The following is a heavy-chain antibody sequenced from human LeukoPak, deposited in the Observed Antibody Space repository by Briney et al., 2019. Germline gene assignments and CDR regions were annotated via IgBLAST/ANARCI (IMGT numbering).Heavy chain of an antibody. Sequence: SETLSLTCTVSGGSISSYYWSWIRQPAGKGLEWIGRIYTSGSTNYNPSLKSRVTMSVDTSKNQFSLKLSSVTASDTAVYYCASVSLGYSGYDSSGDAHDYWGQGTLVTVSS. CDR1: GGSISSYY. D-gene: IGHD5-12*01. J-gene: IGHJ4*02. CDR2: IYTSGST. V-gene: IGHV4-4*07. CDR3: ASVSLGYSGYDSSGDAHDY.